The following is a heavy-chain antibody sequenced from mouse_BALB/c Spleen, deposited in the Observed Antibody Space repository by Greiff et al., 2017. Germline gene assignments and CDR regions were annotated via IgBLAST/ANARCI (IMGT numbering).Heavy chain of an antibody. J-gene: IGHJ4*01. V-gene: IGHV2-5-1*01. CDR3: AKIYYGYEGYAMDY. D-gene: IGHD2-2*01. CDR2: IWRGGST. Sequence: QVQLQQSGPSLVQPSQSLSITCTVSGFSLTSYGVHWVRQSPGKGLEWLGVIWRGGSTDYNAAFMSRLSITKDNSKSQVFFKMNSLQADDTAIYYCAKIYYGYEGYAMDYWGQGTSVTVSS. CDR1: GFSLTSYG.